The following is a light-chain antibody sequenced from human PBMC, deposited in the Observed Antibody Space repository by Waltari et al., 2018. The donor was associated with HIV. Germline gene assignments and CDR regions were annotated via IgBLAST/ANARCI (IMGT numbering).Light chain of an antibody. CDR3: SSYTASGSVI. CDR2: EGT. CDR1: TIHSHS. V-gene: IGLV2-14*03. Sequence: QSALTQPASVSGSPGQSVPISCTGPTIHSHSVSWYQQHPAKAPKLIIFEGTYRPSGVSNRFSGSKSGNTASLTISGLQGEDEAHYYCSSYTASGSVIFGGGTNLTVL. J-gene: IGLJ2*01.